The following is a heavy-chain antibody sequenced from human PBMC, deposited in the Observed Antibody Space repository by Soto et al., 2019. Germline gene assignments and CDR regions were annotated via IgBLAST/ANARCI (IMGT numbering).Heavy chain of an antibody. CDR3: AGTTKAPLDV. CDR1: GGSISSYY. V-gene: IGHV4-59*08. Sequence: SETLSLTCTVSGGSISSYYWSWIRQPPGKGLEWIGYIYYSGSTNYNPSLKSRVTISVDTSKNQFSLKLSSVTAADTAVYYCAGTTKAPLDVWGQGTRVTVAS. CDR2: IYYSGST. D-gene: IGHD1-1*01. J-gene: IGHJ4*02.